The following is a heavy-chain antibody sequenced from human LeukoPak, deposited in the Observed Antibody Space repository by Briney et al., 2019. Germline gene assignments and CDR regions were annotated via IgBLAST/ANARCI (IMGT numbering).Heavy chain of an antibody. Sequence: SETLSLTCAVYGGSFSGYYWSWIRQPPGKGLGWIGEINHSGSTNYNPSLKSRVTISVDTSKNQFSLKLSAVTAADTAVYYCASSSGYCSSTSCYPSYYFDYWGQGTLVTVSS. D-gene: IGHD2-2*01. CDR3: ASSSGYCSSTSCYPSYYFDY. J-gene: IGHJ4*02. CDR1: GGSFSGYY. CDR2: INHSGST. V-gene: IGHV4-34*01.